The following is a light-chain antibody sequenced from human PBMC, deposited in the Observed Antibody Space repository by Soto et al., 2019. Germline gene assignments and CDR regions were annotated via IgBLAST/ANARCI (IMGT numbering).Light chain of an antibody. Sequence: DIQMTQSPSTLSASVGDRVTITCRASQSISSWLAWYQQKPGKAPKLLIYKPPTLESGVPSRFSGSASGTEFTLTISSLQPDDFATYYCQQYNGYGSWTFGQGTKVDIK. CDR2: KPP. CDR3: QQYNGYGSWT. J-gene: IGKJ1*01. CDR1: QSISSW. V-gene: IGKV1-5*03.